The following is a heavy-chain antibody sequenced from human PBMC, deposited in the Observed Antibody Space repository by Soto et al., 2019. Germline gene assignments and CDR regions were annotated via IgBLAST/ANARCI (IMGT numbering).Heavy chain of an antibody. CDR2: INPDSGAT. Sequence: HEHLVQSGAEVKRPGASLKVSCKAPGYSFTGYYIHWVRQAPGQGLVWMGWINPDSGATNYAQNLQGRVSLTSDTSISTASMDPPSLTSADTAVYYCARGDYGTGGYPFPYLDYGGQGALVIVSS. V-gene: IGHV1-2*02. CDR3: ARGDYGTGGYPFPYLDY. J-gene: IGHJ4*02. D-gene: IGHD2-8*02. CDR1: GYSFTGYY.